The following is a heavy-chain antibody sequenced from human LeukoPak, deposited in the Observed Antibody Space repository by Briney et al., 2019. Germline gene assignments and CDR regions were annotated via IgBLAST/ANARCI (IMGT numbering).Heavy chain of an antibody. V-gene: IGHV4-61*02. CDR3: ARGVGYCSSTSCFRFDP. D-gene: IGHD2-2*01. Sequence: SQTLSLTCTVSGGSISSGSYYWSWIRQPAGKGLEWIGRIYTSGSTNYNPSLKSRVTISVDTSKNQFSLKLSSVTAADTTVYYCARGVGYCSSTSCFRFDPWGQGTLVTVSS. CDR2: IYTSGST. J-gene: IGHJ5*02. CDR1: GGSISSGSYY.